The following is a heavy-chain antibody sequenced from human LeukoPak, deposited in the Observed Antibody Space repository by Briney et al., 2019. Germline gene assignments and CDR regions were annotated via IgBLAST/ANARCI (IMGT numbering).Heavy chain of an antibody. J-gene: IGHJ3*02. CDR2: ISSTGGTT. V-gene: IGHV3-48*04. CDR1: GITFSSYG. D-gene: IGHD1-14*01. Sequence: QPGGTLRLSCAASGITFSSYGMSWVRQAPGKGLEWVSSISSTGGTTYYADSVKGRFTISRDNAKNSLYLQMNSLRAEDTAVYYCARAISLEINRRGTDDAFDIWGQGTMVTVSS. CDR3: ARAISLEINRRGTDDAFDI.